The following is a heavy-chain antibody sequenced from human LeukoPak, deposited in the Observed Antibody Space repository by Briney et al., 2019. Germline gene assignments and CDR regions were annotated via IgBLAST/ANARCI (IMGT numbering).Heavy chain of an antibody. V-gene: IGHV4-34*01. CDR2: IDHSGST. D-gene: IGHD5-18*01. Sequence: PSETLSLTCAVYGGSFSGYYWSWIRQPPGKGLEWIGEIDHSGSTNYNPSLKSRVTISVDTSKNQFSLKLSSVTAADTAVYYCAGGGYSYGPLVFYWGQGTLVTVSS. J-gene: IGHJ4*02. CDR3: AGGGYSYGPLVFY. CDR1: GGSFSGYY.